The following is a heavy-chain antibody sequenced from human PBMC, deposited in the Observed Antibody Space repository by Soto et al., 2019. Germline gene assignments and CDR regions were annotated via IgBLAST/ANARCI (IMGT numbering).Heavy chain of an antibody. D-gene: IGHD3-22*01. V-gene: IGHV1-69*01. CDR1: GGTFSSYA. CDR3: ARSRSALGIYDSSGRFGY. Sequence: QVQLVQSGAEVKKPGSSVKVSCKASGGTFSSYAISWVRQAPGQGLEWMGGIIPIFGTANYAQKFQGRVTITADESTSTAYMELSGRRSEETAVYYCARSRSALGIYDSSGRFGYWGQGTLGTGS. CDR2: IIPIFGTA. J-gene: IGHJ4*02.